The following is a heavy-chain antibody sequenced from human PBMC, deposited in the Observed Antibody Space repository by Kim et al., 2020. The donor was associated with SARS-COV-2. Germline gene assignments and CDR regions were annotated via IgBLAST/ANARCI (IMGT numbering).Heavy chain of an antibody. V-gene: IGHV4-59*08. CDR3: ARHPGDFWSGYYTYYYYYGMDV. Sequence: SETLSLTCTVSGGSISSYYWSWIRQPPGKGLEWIGYIYYSGSTNYNPSLKSRVTISVDTSKNQFSLKLSSVTAADTAVYYCARHPGDFWSGYYTYYYYYGMDVWGQGTTVTVSS. D-gene: IGHD3-3*01. CDR1: GGSISSYY. CDR2: IYYSGST. J-gene: IGHJ6*02.